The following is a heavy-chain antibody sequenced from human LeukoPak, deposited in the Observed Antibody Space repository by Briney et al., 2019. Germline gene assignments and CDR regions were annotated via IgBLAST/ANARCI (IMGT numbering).Heavy chain of an antibody. CDR1: GGTFSSYA. CDR2: IIPIFGTA. J-gene: IGHJ4*02. CDR3: AREAPYYDFWSGYYISDLDY. V-gene: IGHV1-69*01. Sequence: SVKVSCKASGGTFSSYAISWVRQAPGQGLEWMGGIIPIFGTANYAQKFQGRVTITADESTSTAYMELRSLRSDDTAVYYCAREAPYYDFWSGYYISDLDYWGQGTLVTVSS. D-gene: IGHD3-3*01.